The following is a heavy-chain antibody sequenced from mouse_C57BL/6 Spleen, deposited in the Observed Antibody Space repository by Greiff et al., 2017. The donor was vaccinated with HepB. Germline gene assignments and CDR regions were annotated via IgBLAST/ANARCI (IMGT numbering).Heavy chain of an antibody. CDR2: IDPETGGT. CDR3: TRGKLGRRYFDV. CDR1: GYTFTDYE. D-gene: IGHD4-1*01. Sequence: VQLQQSGAELVRPGASVTLSCKASGYTFTDYEMHWVKQTPVHGLEWIGAIDPETGGTAYNQKFKGKAILTADKSSSTAYMELRSLTSEDSAVYYCTRGKLGRRYFDVWGTGTTVTVSS. J-gene: IGHJ1*03. V-gene: IGHV1-15*01.